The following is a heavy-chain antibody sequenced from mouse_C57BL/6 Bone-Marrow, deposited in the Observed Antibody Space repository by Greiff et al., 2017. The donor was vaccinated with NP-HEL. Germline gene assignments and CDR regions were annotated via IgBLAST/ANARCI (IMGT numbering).Heavy chain of an antibody. V-gene: IGHV1-69*01. D-gene: IGHD2-4*01. CDR2: IDPSDSYT. CDR1: GYTFTSYW. Sequence: QVQLQQPGAELVRPGSSVKLSCKASGYTFTSYWMDWVKQRPGQGLEWIGEIDPSDSYTNYNQKFKGKSTLTVDKSSSTAYMQLSSLTSEDSAVYYCARRDDYDPFDYWGQGTTLTVSS. CDR3: ARRDDYDPFDY. J-gene: IGHJ2*01.